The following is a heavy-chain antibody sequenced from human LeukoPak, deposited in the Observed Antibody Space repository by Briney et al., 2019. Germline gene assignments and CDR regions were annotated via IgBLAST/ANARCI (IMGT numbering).Heavy chain of an antibody. CDR3: AKGYGGSSSWYDY. Sequence: PGGSLRLSCAASGFTFDDYTMHWVRQAPGKGLEWVSLISWDGGSTYYADSVKGRFTISRDNSKHSLYLQMNSLRTEDTALYYCAKGYGGSSSWYDYWGQGTLVTVSS. J-gene: IGHJ4*02. CDR1: GFTFDDYT. D-gene: IGHD6-13*01. V-gene: IGHV3-43*01. CDR2: ISWDGGST.